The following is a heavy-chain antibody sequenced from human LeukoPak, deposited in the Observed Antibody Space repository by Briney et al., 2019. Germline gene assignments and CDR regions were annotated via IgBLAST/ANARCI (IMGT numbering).Heavy chain of an antibody. CDR1: GYSISSGYY. J-gene: IGHJ5*02. Sequence: SETLSLTCAVSGYSISSGYYRGWIRQPPGKGLEWIGSIYHSGSTYYDPSLKSRVTISVDTSKNQFSLKLSSVTAADTAVYYCARLRHYYGSGSLNWYDPWGQGTLVTVSS. CDR2: IYHSGST. D-gene: IGHD3-10*01. CDR3: ARLRHYYGSGSLNWYDP. V-gene: IGHV4-38-2*01.